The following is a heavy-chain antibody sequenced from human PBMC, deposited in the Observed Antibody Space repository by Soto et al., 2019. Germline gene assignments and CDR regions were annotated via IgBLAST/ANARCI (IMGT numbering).Heavy chain of an antibody. D-gene: IGHD3-9*01. V-gene: IGHV4-30-4*01. CDR1: GGSISSGDYY. Sequence: SETLSLTCTVSGGSISSGDYYWSWIRQPPGKGLEWIGYIYYSGSTYYNPSLKSRVTISVDTSKNQFSLKLSSVTAADTAVYYCARGSTWRTTYYDILTGYSPYSRFDYWGQGTLVTVSS. CDR3: ARGSTWRTTYYDILTGYSPYSRFDY. J-gene: IGHJ4*02. CDR2: IYYSGST.